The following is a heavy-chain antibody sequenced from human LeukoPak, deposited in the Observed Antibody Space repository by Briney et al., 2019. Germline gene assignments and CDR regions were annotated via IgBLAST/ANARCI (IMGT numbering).Heavy chain of an antibody. CDR3: ARGVRVGFSSYYFDY. V-gene: IGHV4-59*01. CDR2: IYDTGNT. D-gene: IGHD6-6*01. Sequence: SETLSLTCTVSGDSMNGFSWSWIRQPPGKGLEWIAYIYDTGNTNPSPSLKSRVTLSVDTSKKQFSLRLSSVTAADTAVYYCARGVRVGFSSYYFDYWGQGTLVTVSS. J-gene: IGHJ4*02. CDR1: GDSMNGFS.